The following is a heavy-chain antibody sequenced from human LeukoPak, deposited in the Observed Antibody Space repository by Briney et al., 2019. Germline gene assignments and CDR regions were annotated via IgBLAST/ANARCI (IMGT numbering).Heavy chain of an antibody. CDR2: INTNTGNP. D-gene: IGHD6-13*01. J-gene: IGHJ4*02. Sequence: ASVKVSCKASGYTFTTYAMNWVRQAPGQGLEWMGWINTNTGNPTYAQGFTGRFVFSLDTSGSTAYLQISSLKAEDTAVYYCATRPRVAAAGTEDYWGQGTLVTVSS. CDR3: ATRPRVAAAGTEDY. CDR1: GYTFTTYA. V-gene: IGHV7-4-1*02.